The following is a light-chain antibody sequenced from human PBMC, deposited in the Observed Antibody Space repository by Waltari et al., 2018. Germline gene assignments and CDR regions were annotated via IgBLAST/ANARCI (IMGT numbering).Light chain of an antibody. CDR1: QNVLHSYQNRDH. J-gene: IGKJ2*03. CDR2: WAS. V-gene: IGKV4-1*01. CDR3: LQYYNPRMYS. Sequence: DIVMTQSPDSLAVSLGERATITCKSSQNVLHSYQNRDHLEWYQQKPGQPPKLLIYWASTREDGCSDRFIGSGSGTDFTRTISSLQAEDVAVYFCLQYYNPRMYSFGQGTKLEIK.